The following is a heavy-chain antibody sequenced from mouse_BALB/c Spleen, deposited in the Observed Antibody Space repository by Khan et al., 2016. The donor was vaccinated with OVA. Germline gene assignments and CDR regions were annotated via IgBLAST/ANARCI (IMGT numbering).Heavy chain of an antibody. Sequence: QVQLKASGPGLVQPSQTLSITCTVSGFSLSSYGVHWVRQSPGKGLEWLGVIWRGGNTDYNATFMSRLSITKDNSKSQVYFNMNSLTADDTARYYCDKNIGEAIDYWGQGTSVTVSS. CDR2: IWRGGNT. J-gene: IGHJ4*01. CDR3: DKNIGEAIDY. V-gene: IGHV2-5*01. CDR1: GFSLSSYG.